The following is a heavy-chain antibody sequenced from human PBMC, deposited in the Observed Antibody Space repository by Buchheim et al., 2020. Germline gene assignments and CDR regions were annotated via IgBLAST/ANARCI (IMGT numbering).Heavy chain of an antibody. J-gene: IGHJ4*02. CDR3: ARDEKNSNYSPYYFDY. D-gene: IGHD4-11*01. CDR2: ISGSGDTL. Sequence: EVQLVESGGALVHTGGSLRLSCAASGFTFSSYSMNWVRQAPGKGLEWISYISGSGDTLYYADSVEGRFTISSDNAKKSLYLQINSLRVEDTATYYCARDEKNSNYSPYYFDYWGQGTL. CDR1: GFTFSSYS. V-gene: IGHV3-48*01.